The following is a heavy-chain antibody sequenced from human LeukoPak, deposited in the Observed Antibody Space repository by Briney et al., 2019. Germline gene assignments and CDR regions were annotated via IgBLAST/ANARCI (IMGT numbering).Heavy chain of an antibody. D-gene: IGHD6-19*01. CDR1: GDSVSSNNGA. J-gene: IGHJ4*02. V-gene: IGHV6-1*01. Sequence: SQTLSLTCAISGDSVSSNNGAWNWIRQSPSRGLEWPGRTYYMSKWYNDYAESMKGRITINSDTSKNQFSLQLNPVTPEDTAVYYCARDLGNSGWYTFDYWGQGTLVTVSS. CDR2: TYYMSKWYN. CDR3: ARDLGNSGWYTFDY.